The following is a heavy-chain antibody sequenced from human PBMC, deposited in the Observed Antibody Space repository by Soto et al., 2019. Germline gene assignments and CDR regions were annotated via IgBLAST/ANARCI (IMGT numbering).Heavy chain of an antibody. D-gene: IGHD3-10*01. Sequence: SETLSLTCTVSGGSISSSSYYWGWIRQPPGKGLEWIGSIYYSGSTNYNPSLKSRVTISVDTSKNQFSLKLSSVTAADTAVYYCARLRKTYGSGIGAFDIWGQGTMVTVSS. V-gene: IGHV4-39*01. CDR2: IYYSGST. CDR1: GGSISSSSYY. CDR3: ARLRKTYGSGIGAFDI. J-gene: IGHJ3*02.